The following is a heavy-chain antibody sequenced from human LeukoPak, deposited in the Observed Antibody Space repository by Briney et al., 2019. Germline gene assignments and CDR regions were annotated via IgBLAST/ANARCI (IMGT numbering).Heavy chain of an antibody. V-gene: IGHV1-2*02. CDR1: GYTFTGYY. CDR3: ARDPFHDILTGYGAAFDI. CDR2: INPNSGGI. D-gene: IGHD3-9*01. J-gene: IGHJ3*02. Sequence: ASVKVSCKASGYTFTGYYMHWVRQAPGQGLEWMGWINPNSGGINYAQKFQGRVTMTRDTSISTAYMELSRLRSDDTAVYYCARDPFHDILTGYGAAFDIWGQGTMVTVSS.